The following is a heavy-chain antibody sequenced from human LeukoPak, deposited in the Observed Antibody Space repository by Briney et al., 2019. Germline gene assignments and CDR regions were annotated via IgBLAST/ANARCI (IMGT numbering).Heavy chain of an antibody. CDR1: GYTFTSYG. D-gene: IGHD3-10*01. Sequence: ASVKVSCKASGYTFTSYGISWVRQAPGQGLEWMGGIIPIFGTANYAQKFQGRVTITTDESTSTAYMELGSLRSEDTAVYYCASTMVRGVISRYYFDYWGQGTLVTVSS. J-gene: IGHJ4*02. V-gene: IGHV1-69*05. CDR3: ASTMVRGVISRYYFDY. CDR2: IIPIFGTA.